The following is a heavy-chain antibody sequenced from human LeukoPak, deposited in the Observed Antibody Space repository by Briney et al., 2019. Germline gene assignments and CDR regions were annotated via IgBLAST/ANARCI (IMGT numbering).Heavy chain of an antibody. CDR3: ARLFGIAARRYYYYMDV. J-gene: IGHJ6*03. D-gene: IGHD6-6*01. CDR1: GFPFSSYA. Sequence: GSLRLSCAASGFPFSSYAMSWVRQAPGKGLEWIGSIYYSGSTYYNPSLKSRVTISVDTSKNQFSLKLSSVTAADTAVYYCARLFGIAARRYYYYMDVWGKGTTVTVSS. V-gene: IGHV4-39*01. CDR2: IYYSGST.